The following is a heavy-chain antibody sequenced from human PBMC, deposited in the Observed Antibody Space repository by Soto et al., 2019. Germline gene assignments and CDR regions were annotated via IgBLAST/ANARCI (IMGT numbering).Heavy chain of an antibody. D-gene: IGHD2-2*01. CDR1: RFTGSSNY. V-gene: IGHV3-66*01. CDR2: IYSGGST. Sequence: GSLRLSCASSRFTGSSNYMSLVRQAPGKGLEWVSVIYSGGSTYYADSVKGRFTISRDNSKNTLYLQMNSLRAEDTAVYYCARDDRYQLHSDAFDIWGQGTMVTVSS. J-gene: IGHJ3*02. CDR3: ARDDRYQLHSDAFDI.